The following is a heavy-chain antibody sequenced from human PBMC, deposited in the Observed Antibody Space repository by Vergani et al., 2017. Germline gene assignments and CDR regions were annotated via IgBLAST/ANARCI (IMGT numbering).Heavy chain of an antibody. D-gene: IGHD1-14*01. CDR3: ARDSQGWNHDY. CDR1: GFTSAGYA. J-gene: IGHJ4*02. Sequence: EVQLEESGGGLVLPGRSLRLSCVASGFTSAGYAMHWVRQAPGKGLEWVSGISWNSNSIGYADSVKGRFTISRDNAKNSLYLQMNSLRAEDTAVYYCARDSQGWNHDYWGQGTLVTVSS. CDR2: ISWNSNSI. V-gene: IGHV3-9*02.